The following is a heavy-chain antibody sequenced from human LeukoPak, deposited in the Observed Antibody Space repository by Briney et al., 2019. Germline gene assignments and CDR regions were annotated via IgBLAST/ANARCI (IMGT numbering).Heavy chain of an antibody. J-gene: IGHJ6*03. CDR3: ARESGYGGTYYYYYMDV. Sequence: SETLSLTCTVSGGSISSYYWSWIRQPAGKGLEWIGRIYTSGSTNYNPSLKSRVTMSVDTSKNQFSLKLSSVTAADTAVYYCARESGYGGTYYYYYMDVWGKGTTVTVSS. D-gene: IGHD3-22*01. V-gene: IGHV4-4*07. CDR2: IYTSGST. CDR1: GGSISSYY.